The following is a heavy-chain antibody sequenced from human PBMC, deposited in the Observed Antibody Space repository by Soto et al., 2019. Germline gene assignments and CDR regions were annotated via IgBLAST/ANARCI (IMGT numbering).Heavy chain of an antibody. CDR3: ARGGHVVVVTAALDY. CDR1: GDTFTDYY. J-gene: IGHJ4*02. Sequence: QVQLVQSGAEVKKPGASVKVSCKASGDTFTDYYIHWVRQAPGQGLEWMGTVNPSGGHTTYAQHCLGRMTMTRDTYTSTLYMELTSLTSDDTAVYYCARGGHVVVVTAALDYWGQGTLVTVSS. D-gene: IGHD2-21*02. CDR2: VNPSGGHT. V-gene: IGHV1-46*01.